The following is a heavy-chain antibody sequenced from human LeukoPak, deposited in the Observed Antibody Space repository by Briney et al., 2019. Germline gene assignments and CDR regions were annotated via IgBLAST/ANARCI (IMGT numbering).Heavy chain of an antibody. D-gene: IGHD2-2*01. J-gene: IGHJ3*02. CDR2: IYSGGDT. V-gene: IGHV3-53*01. Sequence: GGSLRLSCAASGFTFSSYDMTWVRQAPGKGLECVSIIYSGGDTYYTDSVKGRFSVSRDNSKNTLCLQMNSLRVDDTAVYYCARGSCSNIRCHDAFDIWGQGTMVTVSS. CDR3: ARGSCSNIRCHDAFDI. CDR1: GFTFSSYD.